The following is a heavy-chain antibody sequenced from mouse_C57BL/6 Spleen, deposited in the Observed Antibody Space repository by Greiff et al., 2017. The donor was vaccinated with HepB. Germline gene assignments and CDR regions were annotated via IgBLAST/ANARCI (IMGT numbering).Heavy chain of an antibody. CDR3: AVYDYDDAMDY. J-gene: IGHJ4*01. D-gene: IGHD2-4*01. Sequence: VNVVESGAELVKPGASVKISCKASGYAFSSYWMNWVKQRPGKGLEWIGQIYPGDGDTNYNGKFKGKATLTADKSSSTAYMQLSSLTSEDSAVYFCAVYDYDDAMDYWGQGTSVTVSS. CDR2: IYPGDGDT. V-gene: IGHV1-80*01. CDR1: GYAFSSYW.